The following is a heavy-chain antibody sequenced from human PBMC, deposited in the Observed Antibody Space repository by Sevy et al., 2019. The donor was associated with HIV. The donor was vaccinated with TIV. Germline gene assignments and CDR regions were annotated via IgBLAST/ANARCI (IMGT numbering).Heavy chain of an antibody. CDR1: GGSISTNSYY. V-gene: IGHV4-39*01. CDR3: GRHGDGVYHTYFDY. CDR2: IYYNGYT. Sequence: SETLSLTCTVSGGSISTNSYYWGCIRQPPGKGLELIGGIYYNGYTYYNPSLNSRITISVDTSKNQFSRMLISVTAVDTAVYYCGRHGDGVYHTYFDYWGQGTLVTVSS. D-gene: IGHD4-17*01. J-gene: IGHJ4*02.